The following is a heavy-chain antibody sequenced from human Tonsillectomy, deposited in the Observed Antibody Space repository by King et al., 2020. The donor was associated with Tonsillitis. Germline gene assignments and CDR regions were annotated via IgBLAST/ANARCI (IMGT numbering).Heavy chain of an antibody. CDR2: ISSSSSCI. CDR1: GFTFSSYS. J-gene: IGHJ4*02. CDR3: ARDGRFLEWLSPYYFDY. D-gene: IGHD3-3*01. V-gene: IGHV3-21*01. Sequence: QLVQSGGGLVKPGGSLRLSCAASGFTFSSYSMNWVRQAPGKGLEWVSSISSSSSCIYYADSVKGRFTISRDNAKNSLYLQMNSLRAEDTAVYYCARDGRFLEWLSPYYFDYWGQGTLVTVSS.